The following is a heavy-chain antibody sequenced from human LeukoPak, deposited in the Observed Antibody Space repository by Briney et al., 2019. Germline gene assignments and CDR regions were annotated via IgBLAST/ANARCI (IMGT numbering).Heavy chain of an antibody. J-gene: IGHJ6*03. D-gene: IGHD2-8*02. CDR2: ISSSSSYI. Sequence: GGSLRLSCAASGFTFSSYSMNWVRQAPGKGLEWVSSISSSSSYIYYADSVKGRFTISRDNAKNSLYLQMNSLRAEDTAVYYCARGWDLVRVVYAYMDVWGKGTTVTVSS. CDR1: GFTFSSYS. V-gene: IGHV3-21*01. CDR3: ARGWDLVRVVYAYMDV.